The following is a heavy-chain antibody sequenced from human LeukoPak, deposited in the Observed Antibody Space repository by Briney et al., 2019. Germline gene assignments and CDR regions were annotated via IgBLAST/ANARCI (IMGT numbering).Heavy chain of an antibody. Sequence: ASVKVSCKASGYTFYNYGVNGVRQAPGQGLEWMGWINTNTGNPTYAQGFTGRFVFSLATSVSTAYLQIRSLKAEDTAVYYCARVRAHYDSSGYYLEVTFLIDYWGQGTLVTVSS. V-gene: IGHV7-4-1*02. CDR1: GYTFYNYG. J-gene: IGHJ4*02. D-gene: IGHD3-22*01. CDR3: ARVRAHYDSSGYYLEVTFLIDY. CDR2: INTNTGNP.